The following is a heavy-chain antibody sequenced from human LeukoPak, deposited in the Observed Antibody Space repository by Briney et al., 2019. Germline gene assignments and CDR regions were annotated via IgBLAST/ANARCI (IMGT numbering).Heavy chain of an antibody. D-gene: IGHD2-15*01. CDR2: IYTSGTT. CDR3: ARTSPRAATFDY. CDR1: GGSISSYY. Sequence: SETLSLTCAVSGGSISSYYWSWIRQPAGKGLEWIGRIYTSGTTNYNPSLKSRVTMSVDTSKNQFSLNLNSATAADTAVYYCARTSPRAATFDYWGQGTLVTVSS. J-gene: IGHJ4*02. V-gene: IGHV4-4*07.